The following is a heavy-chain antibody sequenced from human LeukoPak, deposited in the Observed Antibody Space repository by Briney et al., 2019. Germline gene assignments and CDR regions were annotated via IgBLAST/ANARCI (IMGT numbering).Heavy chain of an antibody. Sequence: SETLSLTCTVSGGSISSYYWSWIRQPAGKGLEWIGRIYTSGSTNYNPSLKSRVTMSVDMSKNQFSLTPSSLTAADTAVYYCARESSYGYSIDCWGQGTLVTVSS. V-gene: IGHV4-4*07. CDR2: IYTSGST. CDR1: GGSISSYY. D-gene: IGHD5-18*01. CDR3: ARESSYGYSIDC. J-gene: IGHJ4*02.